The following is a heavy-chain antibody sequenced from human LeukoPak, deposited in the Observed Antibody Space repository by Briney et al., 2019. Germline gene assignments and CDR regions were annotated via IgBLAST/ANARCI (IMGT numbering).Heavy chain of an antibody. CDR1: GGSISSYY. J-gene: IGHJ6*03. V-gene: IGHV4-4*07. Sequence: SETLSLTCTVSGGSISSYYWSWIRQPAGKGLEWIGRIYTSGSTNYNPSLKTRVTMSVDTSKNQFSLKLSSVTAADTAVYYCARVVVVVPAAMGAYYYYYMDVWGKGTTVTVSS. CDR2: IYTSGST. CDR3: ARVVVVVPAAMGAYYYYYMDV. D-gene: IGHD2-2*01.